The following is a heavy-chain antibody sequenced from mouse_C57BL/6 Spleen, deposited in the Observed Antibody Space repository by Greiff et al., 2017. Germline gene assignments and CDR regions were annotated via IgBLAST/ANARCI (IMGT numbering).Heavy chain of an antibody. D-gene: IGHD2-1*01. CDR1: GYTFTSYW. V-gene: IGHV1-52*01. CDR2: IDPSDSET. CDR3: ARYGIYYGFAY. Sequence: QVQLQQPGAELVRPGSSVKLSCKASGYTFTSYWMHWVKQRPIQGLEWIGNIDPSDSETHYNQKFKDKATLTVDKSSSTAYMQLSSLTSEDSAVYYCARYGIYYGFAYWGQGTLVTVSA. J-gene: IGHJ3*01.